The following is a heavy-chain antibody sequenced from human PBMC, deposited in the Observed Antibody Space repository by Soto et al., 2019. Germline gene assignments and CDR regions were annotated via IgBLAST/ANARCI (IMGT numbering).Heavy chain of an antibody. CDR3: ARELERNNWFDP. D-gene: IGHD1-1*01. V-gene: IGHV3-33*08. CDR1: GGTFSSYG. Sequence: GGSLRLPWXAFGGTFSSYGVHCVRQAPGKGLEWVAVIWYDGSNKYYADSVKGRFTISRDNSKNTLYLQMNSLRVEDTAVYYCARELERNNWFDPWGQGTLVTVSS. J-gene: IGHJ5*02. CDR2: IWYDGSNK.